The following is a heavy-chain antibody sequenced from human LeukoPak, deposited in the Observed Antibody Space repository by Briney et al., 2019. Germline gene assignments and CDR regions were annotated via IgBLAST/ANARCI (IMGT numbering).Heavy chain of an antibody. J-gene: IGHJ3*02. V-gene: IGHV4-59*01. Sequence: PETLSLTCTVSGGSISSYYWSWIRQPPGKGLEWIGYIYYSGSTNYNPSLKSRVTISVDTSKNQFSLKLSSVTAADTAVYYCARGPYLHAHDAFDIWGQGTMVTVSS. CDR2: IYYSGST. D-gene: IGHD2/OR15-2a*01. CDR3: ARGPYLHAHDAFDI. CDR1: GGSISSYY.